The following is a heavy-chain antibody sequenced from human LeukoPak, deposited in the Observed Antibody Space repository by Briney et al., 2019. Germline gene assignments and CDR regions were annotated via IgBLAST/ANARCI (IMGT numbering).Heavy chain of an antibody. J-gene: IGHJ4*02. CDR3: AAIVVVPAAIAY. CDR2: ISYSGSA. V-gene: IGHV4-31*03. CDR1: GVSIRSDAYC. Sequence: PSQTLSLTCTVSGVSIRSDAYCWSWIRQHPGKGLEWIGYISYSGSAYYNPSLKSRVTISVDTSKNQFSLKLNSVTAGDTAVYYCAAIVVVPAAIAYWGQGTLVTVSS. D-gene: IGHD2-2*01.